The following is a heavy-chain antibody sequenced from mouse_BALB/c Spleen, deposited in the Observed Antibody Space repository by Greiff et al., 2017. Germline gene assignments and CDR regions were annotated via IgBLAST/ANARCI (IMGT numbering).Heavy chain of an antibody. CDR1: GYTFTSYT. CDR2: INPSSGYT. D-gene: IGHD1-1*01. CDR3: AIEDHYYGSSYAMDY. Sequence: QVQLQQSGAELARPGASVKMSCKASGYTFTSYTMHWVKQRPGQGLEWIGYINPSSGYTNYNQKFKDKATLTADKSSSTAYMQLSSLTSEDSAVYYCAIEDHYYGSSYAMDYWGQGTSVTVSS. V-gene: IGHV1-4*01. J-gene: IGHJ4*01.